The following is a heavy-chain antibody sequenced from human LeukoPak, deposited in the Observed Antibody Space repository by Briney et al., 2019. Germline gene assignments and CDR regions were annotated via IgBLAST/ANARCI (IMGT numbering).Heavy chain of an antibody. J-gene: IGHJ5*02. CDR3: ARLGYYGSSGYYKGWFDP. Sequence: GESLKISCKGSGYSFTSYWIGWVRQMPGKGLEWMGIIYPGDSDTRYSPSFQGQVTISADKSISTAYLQWSSLKASDTAMYYCARLGYYGSSGYYKGWFDPWGQGTLVTVSS. D-gene: IGHD3-22*01. CDR1: GYSFTSYW. CDR2: IYPGDSDT. V-gene: IGHV5-51*01.